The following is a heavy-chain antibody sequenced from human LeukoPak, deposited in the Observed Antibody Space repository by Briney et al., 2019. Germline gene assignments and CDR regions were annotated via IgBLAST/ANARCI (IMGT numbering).Heavy chain of an antibody. CDR1: GYTFTSYA. CDR3: ARGVRPYYDILTGFLLRREYYFDY. Sequence: ASVKVSCKASGYTFTSYAMNWVRQAPGQGLEWMGWININTGNPTYAQGFTGRFVFSLDTSVSTAYLQISSLKAEDTAVYYCARGVRPYYDILTGFLLRREYYFDYWGQGTLVTVSS. D-gene: IGHD3-9*01. V-gene: IGHV7-4-1*02. CDR2: ININTGNP. J-gene: IGHJ4*02.